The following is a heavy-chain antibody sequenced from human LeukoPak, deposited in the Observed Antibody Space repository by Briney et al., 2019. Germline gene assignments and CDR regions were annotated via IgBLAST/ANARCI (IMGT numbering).Heavy chain of an antibody. J-gene: IGHJ4*02. CDR2: INWNGGST. D-gene: IGHD3-22*01. CDR1: GFTFDDYG. V-gene: IGHV3-20*04. Sequence: GGSLRLSCAASGFTFDDYGMSWVRQAPGKGLEWVSGINWNGGSTGYADSVKGRFTISRDNAKNSLYLQMNSLRAEDTALYYCARGSYYYDSSGYPFDYWGQGTLVTVS. CDR3: ARGSYYYDSSGYPFDY.